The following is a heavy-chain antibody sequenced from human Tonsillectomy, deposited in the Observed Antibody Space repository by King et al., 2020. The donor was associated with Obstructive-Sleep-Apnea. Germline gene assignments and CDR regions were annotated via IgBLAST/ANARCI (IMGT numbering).Heavy chain of an antibody. Sequence: VQLVESVGGVLQPGRSLRLSCAAAGFTFRSYVMHGVRQAPGKGLEWMAVISYHGSKKYYSDSMKGRFTNSRDNSKNTLYLQMNSLRAEDTAVYYCAKEMITAAGTGGMDVWGQGTTVTVSS. D-gene: IGHD6-13*01. CDR2: ISYHGSKK. J-gene: IGHJ6*02. CDR3: AKEMITAAGTGGMDV. V-gene: IGHV3-30*18. CDR1: GFTFRSYV.